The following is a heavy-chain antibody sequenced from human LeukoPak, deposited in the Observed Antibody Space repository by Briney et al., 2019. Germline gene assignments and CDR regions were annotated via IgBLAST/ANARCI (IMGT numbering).Heavy chain of an antibody. CDR2: IYPGDSDT. D-gene: IGHD2-2*02. CDR1: GYSFTTYW. J-gene: IGHJ6*02. CDR3: ARQMKYCSSTSCYTDHYYGMDV. Sequence: GESLKISCKGSGYSFTTYWIGWVRQMPGKGLEWMGIIYPGDSDTRYSPSFQGQVTISADKSISTAYLQWSSLKASDTAMYYCARQMKYCSSTSCYTDHYYGMDVWGQGTTVTVSS. V-gene: IGHV5-51*01.